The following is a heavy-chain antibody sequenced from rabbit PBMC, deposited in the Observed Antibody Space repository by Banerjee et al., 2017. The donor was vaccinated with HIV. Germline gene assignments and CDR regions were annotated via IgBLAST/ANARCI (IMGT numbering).Heavy chain of an antibody. Sequence: QEQLEESGGDLVKPEGSLTLTCTASAFSFSNKYVMCWVRQAPGKGLEWIGCIYAGSSGSTYYARWAKGRFTFSKPSSTTVTLQMTSLTAADTATYFCARDLAGVIGWNFDLWGQGTLVTVS. CDR1: AFSFSNKYV. D-gene: IGHD4-1*01. CDR2: IYAGSSGST. V-gene: IGHV1S45*01. CDR3: ARDLAGVIGWNFDL. J-gene: IGHJ4*01.